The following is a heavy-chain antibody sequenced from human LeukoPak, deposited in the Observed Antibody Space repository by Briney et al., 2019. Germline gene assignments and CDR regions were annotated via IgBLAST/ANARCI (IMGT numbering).Heavy chain of an antibody. V-gene: IGHV3-23*01. Sequence: GGSLRLSCAASGFTFSSYAMSWVRQAPGKGLEWVSAISGSGGSTYYADSVKGRFTISRDNSKNTLYLQMNRRRAEDTAVYYCAKAYSGYEYYYYYMDVWGKGTTVTVSS. D-gene: IGHD5-12*01. CDR2: ISGSGGST. CDR3: AKAYSGYEYYYYYMDV. CDR1: GFTFSSYA. J-gene: IGHJ6*03.